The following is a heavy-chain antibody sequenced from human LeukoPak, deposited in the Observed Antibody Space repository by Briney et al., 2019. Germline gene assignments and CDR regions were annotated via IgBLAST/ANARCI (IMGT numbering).Heavy chain of an antibody. Sequence: GGSLRLSCAASGFTFSSYWMHWVRQAPGKGLVWVSRINSDGSSTSYADSVKGRFTISRDNAKNTLYLQMNSLRAEDTAVYYCARVRNYYDSSGYYYVPYYFDYWGQGTLVTVSS. V-gene: IGHV3-74*01. CDR1: GFTFSSYW. CDR2: INSDGSST. D-gene: IGHD3-22*01. CDR3: ARVRNYYDSSGYYYVPYYFDY. J-gene: IGHJ4*02.